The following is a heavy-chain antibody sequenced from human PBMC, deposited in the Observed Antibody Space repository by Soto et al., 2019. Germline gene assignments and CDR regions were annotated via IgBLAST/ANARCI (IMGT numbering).Heavy chain of an antibody. J-gene: IGHJ4*02. D-gene: IGHD6-19*01. Sequence: GGSLRLSCAASGFTFDDYAMHWVRQAPGKGLEWVSGISWNSGSIGYADSVKGRFTISRDNAKNSLYLQMNSLRDEDTALYYCAKGAIPIDRIAVAGNFDYWGQGTLVTVSS. CDR1: GFTFDDYA. CDR2: ISWNSGSI. V-gene: IGHV3-9*01. CDR3: AKGAIPIDRIAVAGNFDY.